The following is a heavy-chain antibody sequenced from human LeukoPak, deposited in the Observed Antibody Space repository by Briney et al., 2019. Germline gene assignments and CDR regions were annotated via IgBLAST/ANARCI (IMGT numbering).Heavy chain of an antibody. J-gene: IGHJ4*02. CDR2: IYYSGST. CDR3: ARSGLLWFGESPFDY. V-gene: IGHV4-59*01. Sequence: SETLSLTCTVSGGSISSYYWSWIRQPPGKGLEWIGYIYYSGSTNYNPSLKSRVTVSVDTSKNQFSLKLSSVTAADTAVYYCARSGLLWFGESPFDYWGQGTLVTVSS. CDR1: GGSISSYY. D-gene: IGHD3-10*01.